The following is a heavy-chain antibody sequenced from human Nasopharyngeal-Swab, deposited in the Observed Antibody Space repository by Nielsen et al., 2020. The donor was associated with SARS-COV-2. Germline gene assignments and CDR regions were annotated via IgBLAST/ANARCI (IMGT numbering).Heavy chain of an antibody. D-gene: IGHD6-6*01. J-gene: IGHJ4*02. V-gene: IGHV4-59*01. Sequence: WIHKPPGKGLEWMGYIYYSGNTNYNPSLKSRLTISVDTSKNQFSLRLISVTAADTAVYYCAREDASPTAFFDSWGQGMLVTVSS. CDR3: AREDASPTAFFDS. CDR2: IYYSGNT.